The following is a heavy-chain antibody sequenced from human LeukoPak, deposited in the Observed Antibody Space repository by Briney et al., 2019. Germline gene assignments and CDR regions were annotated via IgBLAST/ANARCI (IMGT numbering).Heavy chain of an antibody. CDR1: GFSLSTSGVG. CDR2: IYWDDDK. Sequence: SGPTLVKPTQTLTLTCTFSGFSLSTSGVGVGWIRQPPGTALEWLALIYWDDDKRYSPSLKSRLTITKDTSKNQVVLTMTNMDPVDTATYYCAHRGITGTTFGYWGQGTLVTVSS. CDR3: AHRGITGTTFGY. V-gene: IGHV2-5*02. D-gene: IGHD1-20*01. J-gene: IGHJ4*02.